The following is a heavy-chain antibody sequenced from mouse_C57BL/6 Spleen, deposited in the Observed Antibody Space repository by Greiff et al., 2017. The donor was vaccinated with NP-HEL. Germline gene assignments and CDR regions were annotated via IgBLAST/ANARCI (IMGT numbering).Heavy chain of an antibody. CDR2: FHPYNDDT. V-gene: IGHV1-47*01. D-gene: IGHD1-1*01. CDR3: ARGCYYGSSPSDWYFDV. J-gene: IGHJ1*03. Sequence: QVQLQQSGAELVKPGASVKMSCKASGYTFTTYPIEWMKQNHGKSLEWIGNFHPYNDDTKYNEKFKGKATLTVEKSSSTVYLELSRLTSDDSAVYYGARGCYYGSSPSDWYFDVWGTGTTVTVSS. CDR1: GYTFTTYP.